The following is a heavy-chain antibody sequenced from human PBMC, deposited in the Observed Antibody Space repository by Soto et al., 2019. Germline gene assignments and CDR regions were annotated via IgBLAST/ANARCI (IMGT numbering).Heavy chain of an antibody. CDR3: ARSAGWYAVHS. V-gene: IGHV4-4*02. J-gene: IGHJ4*02. CDR1: GDSVSSPYY. D-gene: IGHD6-19*01. CDR2: VFHTGTT. Sequence: QVQLQESGPGLVNPSGTLSLTCAVSGDSVSSPYYWCWVRQPPGKGLEWIGEVFHTGTTSYNPSLSSRVTISMDKSNNQFSLDLSYVTAADTAVYYCARSAGWYAVHSWGPGTLVIVSS.